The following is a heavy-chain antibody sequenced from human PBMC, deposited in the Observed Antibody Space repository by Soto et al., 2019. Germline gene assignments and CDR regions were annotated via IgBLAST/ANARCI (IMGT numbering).Heavy chain of an antibody. CDR2: VTGSGGTT. V-gene: IGHV3-23*01. CDR1: GFTFSSCA. D-gene: IGHD3-16*01. J-gene: IGHJ4*02. CDR3: ARGDYDYVWGSFPRYFDY. Sequence: GGSLRLSCAASGFTFSSCAMSWVRQAPGQGLEWVSSVTGSGGTTYYADSVKGQFTISRDNSKNTLYLQMNSLRAEDTAVYYCARGDYDYVWGSFPRYFDYWGQGTLVTVSS.